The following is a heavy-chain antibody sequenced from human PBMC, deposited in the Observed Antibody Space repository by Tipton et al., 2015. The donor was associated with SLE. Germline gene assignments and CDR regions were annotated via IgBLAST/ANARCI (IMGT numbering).Heavy chain of an antibody. J-gene: IGHJ3*02. Sequence: SLRLSCAASGFTFSSYGMHWVRQAPGKGLEWVAVIWYDGSNKYYADSVKGRFTISRDNSKNTLYLQMNSLRAEDTAVYYCAPDGAVAGTGAFDIWGQGTMVTVSS. CDR2: IWYDGSNK. D-gene: IGHD6-19*01. CDR3: APDGAVAGTGAFDI. V-gene: IGHV3-33*01. CDR1: GFTFSSYG.